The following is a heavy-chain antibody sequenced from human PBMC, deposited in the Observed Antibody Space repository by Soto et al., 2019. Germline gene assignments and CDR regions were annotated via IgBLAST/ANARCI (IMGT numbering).Heavy chain of an antibody. CDR1: GYKFISHS. D-gene: IGHD3-3*02. V-gene: IGHV1-18*01. CDR3: ARGAFFGAAPRCRDMDV. Sequence: QIQLVQSGGEVKKPGASVKVSCKSSGYKFISHSITWVRQATGQGLEWMGRISAYNGNTNYAQKLQGRITMTTDTSTNTADMALRRLRSDDTAVDYCARGAFFGAAPRCRDMDVWVERTTVTVSS. J-gene: IGHJ6*04. CDR2: ISAYNGNT.